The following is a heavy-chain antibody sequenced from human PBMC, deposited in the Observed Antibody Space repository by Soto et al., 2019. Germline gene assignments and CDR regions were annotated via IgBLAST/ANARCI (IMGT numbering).Heavy chain of an antibody. CDR3: AKGTLVATTANYFDY. Sequence: GGSLRLSCAASGFTFSSYGMHWVRQAPGKGLEWVAVISCDGGNKYYVDSVKGRFTISRDNSKITLFLQMNSLRAEDTAVYYCAKGTLVATTANYFDYWGQGTLVTVSS. CDR2: ISCDGGNK. V-gene: IGHV3-30*18. CDR1: GFTFSSYG. D-gene: IGHD5-12*01. J-gene: IGHJ4*02.